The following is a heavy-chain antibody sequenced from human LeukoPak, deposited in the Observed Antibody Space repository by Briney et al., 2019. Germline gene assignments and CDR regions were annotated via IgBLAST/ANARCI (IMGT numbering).Heavy chain of an antibody. J-gene: IGHJ4*02. CDR3: AMHGSYSAGWYHFGT. V-gene: IGHV4-59*08. Sequence: SETLSLTCTVAGRLNYSFYWSGIRQPPGKGLEWIGTIYYSGSTKNNPSLKSRVTISVDTSKNHFSLRLSSVTAADTAVYYCAMHGSYSAGWYHFGTWGQGTLVTVSS. D-gene: IGHD6-19*01. CDR2: IYYSGST. CDR1: GRLNYSFY.